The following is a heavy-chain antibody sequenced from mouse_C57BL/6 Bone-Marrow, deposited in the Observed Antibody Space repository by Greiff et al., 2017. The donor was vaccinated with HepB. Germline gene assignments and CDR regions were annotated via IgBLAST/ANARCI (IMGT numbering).Heavy chain of an antibody. CDR2: LNPGSGGT. CDR3: ARGEPFYAMYY. CDR1: GYAFTHYL. V-gene: IGHV1-54*01. Sequence: VQLQQSGAELVMPGTSVKVSCTASGYAFTHYLIEWVKQRPGQGLEWIGVLNPGSGGTNYNEKLKGKAKLTAAKASSTAYMQIISLTSEDAAVYFCARGEPFYAMYYWGQGTSVTVSS. J-gene: IGHJ4*01. D-gene: IGHD2-13*01.